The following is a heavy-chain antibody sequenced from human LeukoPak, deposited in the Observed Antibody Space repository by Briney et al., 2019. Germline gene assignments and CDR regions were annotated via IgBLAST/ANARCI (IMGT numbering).Heavy chain of an antibody. CDR2: IWYDGSNK. CDR1: GFTFSAFG. V-gene: IGHV3-33*01. J-gene: IGHJ3*01. Sequence: GGSLRLSCAASGFTFSAFGMHWVRQAPGKGLEWVAVIWYDGSNKHYADSMEGRFTISRDNSKNTLYLQMNSLRAEDTAVYYCARANSGYDGAFHVWGQGTMVTVSS. D-gene: IGHD5-12*01. CDR3: ARANSGYDGAFHV.